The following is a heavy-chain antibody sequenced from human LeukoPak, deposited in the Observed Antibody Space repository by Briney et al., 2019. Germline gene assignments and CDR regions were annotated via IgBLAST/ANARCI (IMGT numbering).Heavy chain of an antibody. D-gene: IGHD3-3*01. J-gene: IGHJ3*02. Sequence: GASVKVSCKASGYTFTSYDINWVRQATGQGLEWMGWMNPNSGNTGYAQKFQGRVTITRNTSISTAYMELSSLRSEDTAVYYCARGRLYYDFWSGTTGAFDIWGQGTMVTVSS. CDR2: MNPNSGNT. CDR1: GYTFTSYD. V-gene: IGHV1-8*03. CDR3: ARGRLYYDFWSGTTGAFDI.